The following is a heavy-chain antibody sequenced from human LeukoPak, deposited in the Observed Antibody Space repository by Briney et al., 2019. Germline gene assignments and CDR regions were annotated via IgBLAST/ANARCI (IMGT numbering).Heavy chain of an antibody. CDR1: GFTFSSYS. CDR3: ARVDGGYDSADIDY. V-gene: IGHV3-21*01. D-gene: IGHD5-12*01. J-gene: IGHJ4*02. Sequence: GGSLRLSCAASGFTFSSYSMNWVRQAPGKGLEWVSSISSSSSYIYYADSVKGRFTISRDNAKNSLYPQMNSLRAEDTAVYYCARVDGGYDSADIDYWGQGTLVTVSS. CDR2: ISSSSSYI.